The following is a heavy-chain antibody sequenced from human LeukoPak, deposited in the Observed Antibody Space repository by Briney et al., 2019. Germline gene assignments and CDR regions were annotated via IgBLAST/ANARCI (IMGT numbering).Heavy chain of an antibody. Sequence: KPSETLSLTCTVSGGSISSYYWSWIRQPPGRGLEWIGYIYYSGSTNYNPSLKSRVTISVDTSKNQFSLKLSSVTAADTAVYYCARLVLVAGTRVDAFDIWGQGTMVTVSS. CDR3: ARLVLVAGTRVDAFDI. J-gene: IGHJ3*02. V-gene: IGHV4-59*08. CDR2: IYYSGST. CDR1: GGSISSYY. D-gene: IGHD6-19*01.